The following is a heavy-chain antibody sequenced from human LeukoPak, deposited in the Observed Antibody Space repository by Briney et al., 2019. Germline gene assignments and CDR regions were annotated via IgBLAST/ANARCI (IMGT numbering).Heavy chain of an antibody. CDR1: GFTFSSYA. J-gene: IGHJ6*02. CDR3: AKEEKDYYYYGMDV. Sequence: GGSLRLSCAASGFTFSSYAMSWVRQAPGKGLEWVSAISGSGGSTYYADSVKGRFTISRDNSKNTLYLQMNGLRAEDTAVYYCAKEEKDYYYYGMDVWGQGTTVTVSS. CDR2: ISGSGGST. V-gene: IGHV3-23*01.